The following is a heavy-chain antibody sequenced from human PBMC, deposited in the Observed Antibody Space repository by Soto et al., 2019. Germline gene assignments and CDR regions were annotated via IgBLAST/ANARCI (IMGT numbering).Heavy chain of an antibody. V-gene: IGHV4-61*01. CDR3: ARGTGARPSFISSWSRNTPACNWFDP. CDR1: GGSISSGSSY. Sequence: SETLSLTCTVSGGSISSGSSYWSWIRQTPGKGLEWIGYVSQGGAAAYLAEGETTGYNPSLESRATISLDLPKNQFSLRLTTVTAAVTAVYYCARGTGARPSFISSWSRNTPACNWFDPWGQGTLVTVSS. D-gene: IGHD6-13*01. CDR2: VSQGGAAAYLAEGETT. J-gene: IGHJ5*02.